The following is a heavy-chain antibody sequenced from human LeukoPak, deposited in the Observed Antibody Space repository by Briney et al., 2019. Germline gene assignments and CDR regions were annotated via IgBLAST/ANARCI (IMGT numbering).Heavy chain of an antibody. V-gene: IGHV3-9*03. CDR3: AKAMDDILTYPDY. J-gene: IGHJ4*02. CDR1: GFTFDDYA. Sequence: GRSLRLSCAASGFTFDDYAMHWVRQAPGKGLEWVSGIGWNSGSIGYADSVKGRFTISRDNAKNSLYLQMNSLRAEDMALYYCAKAMDDILTYPDYWGQGTLVTVSS. D-gene: IGHD3-9*01. CDR2: IGWNSGSI.